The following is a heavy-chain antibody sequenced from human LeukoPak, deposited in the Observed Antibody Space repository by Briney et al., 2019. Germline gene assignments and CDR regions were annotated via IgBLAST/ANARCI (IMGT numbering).Heavy chain of an antibody. D-gene: IGHD3-10*01. Sequence: GGSLRLSCAASGFTFSSYSMNWVRQAPGKGLEWVSSISSSSSYIHYADSVKGRFTISRDNAKNSLYLQMNSLRAEDTAVYYCAFASARESADYWGQGTLVTVSS. CDR2: ISSSSSYI. V-gene: IGHV3-21*01. J-gene: IGHJ4*02. CDR3: AFASARESADY. CDR1: GFTFSSYS.